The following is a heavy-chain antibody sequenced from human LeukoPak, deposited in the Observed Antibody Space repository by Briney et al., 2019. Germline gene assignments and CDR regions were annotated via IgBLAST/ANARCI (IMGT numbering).Heavy chain of an antibody. J-gene: IGHJ4*02. Sequence: GGSLRLSCAASGFTFSTYWMTWVRQAPGKGLEGVANIKQEGSEKYYVDSLRGRFSISRDNVKNSLFLQMSSLSAEDTAVYYCARCPYDSTGYYSVPSHLDYWGQGTLVTVSS. CDR1: GFTFSTYW. V-gene: IGHV3-7*01. CDR3: ARCPYDSTGYYSVPSHLDY. D-gene: IGHD3-22*01. CDR2: IKQEGSEK.